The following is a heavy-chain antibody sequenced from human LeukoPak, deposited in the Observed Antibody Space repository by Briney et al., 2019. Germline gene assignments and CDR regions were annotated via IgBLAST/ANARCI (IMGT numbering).Heavy chain of an antibody. D-gene: IGHD1-26*01. CDR3: ARDFRGSRFSGSYSDY. Sequence: GGSLRLSCAASGFFFSSYGMLWVRQAPGKGLEWVALIWYDGSNTYYADSVKGRFTISRDNSKKTLYLRMNSLRADDTAVYYCARDFRGSRFSGSYSDYWGQGTLVTVSS. V-gene: IGHV3-33*01. J-gene: IGHJ4*02. CDR2: IWYDGSNT. CDR1: GFFFSSYG.